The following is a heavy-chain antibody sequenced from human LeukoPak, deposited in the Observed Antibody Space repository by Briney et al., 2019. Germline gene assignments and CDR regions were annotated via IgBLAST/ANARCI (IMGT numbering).Heavy chain of an antibody. V-gene: IGHV3-21*01. CDR3: ATADLTGYYGGDY. D-gene: IGHD3-9*01. CDR1: GFTFSSYE. J-gene: IGHJ4*02. CDR2: ISSSATYI. Sequence: GGSLRLSCAASGFTFSSYEMNWVRQAPGKGLEWVSSISSSATYIYYADSVKGRFSISRDDAKHSLFLQMNSLRAEDTAVYYCATADLTGYYGGDYWGQGTLVTVSS.